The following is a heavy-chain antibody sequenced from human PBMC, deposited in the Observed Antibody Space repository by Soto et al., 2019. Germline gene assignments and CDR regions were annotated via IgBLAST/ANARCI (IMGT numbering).Heavy chain of an antibody. J-gene: IGHJ3*02. Sequence: ASVKVSCKVSGYTLTELSMHWVRQAPGKGLEWMGGFDPEDGETIYAQKFQGRVTMTEDTSTDTAYMELSSLRSEDTAVYYCATVWGATNVFDIWGQGTMVTVSS. CDR1: GYTLTELS. D-gene: IGHD1-26*01. V-gene: IGHV1-24*01. CDR2: FDPEDGET. CDR3: ATVWGATNVFDI.